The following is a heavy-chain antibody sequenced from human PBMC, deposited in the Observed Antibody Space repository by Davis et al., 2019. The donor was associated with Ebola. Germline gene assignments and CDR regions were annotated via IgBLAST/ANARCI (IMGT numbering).Heavy chain of an antibody. V-gene: IGHV1-2*04. CDR3: ARGPVRYFDWSFQH. CDR1: GYTFTGYY. D-gene: IGHD3-9*01. J-gene: IGHJ1*01. CDR2: INPNSGGT. Sequence: ASVKVSCKASGYTFTGYYMHWVRQAPGRGLEWMGWINPNSGGTNYAQKFQGWVTMTRDTSISTAYMELSRLRSDDTAVYYCARGPVRYFDWSFQHWGQGTLVTVSS.